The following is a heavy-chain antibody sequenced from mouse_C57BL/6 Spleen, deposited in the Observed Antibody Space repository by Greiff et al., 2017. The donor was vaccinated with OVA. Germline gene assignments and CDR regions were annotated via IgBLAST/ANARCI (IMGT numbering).Heavy chain of an antibody. CDR2: INPSTGGT. CDR1: GYSFTGYY. V-gene: IGHV1-42*01. J-gene: IGHJ4*01. D-gene: IGHD2-3*01. Sequence: EVKVVESGPELVKPGASVKISCKASGYSFTGYYMNWVKQSPEKSLEWIGEINPSTGGTTYNQKFKAKATLTVDKSSSTAYMQLKSLTSEDSAVYYCARGWLLFYYAMDYWGQGTSVTVSS. CDR3: ARGWLLFYYAMDY.